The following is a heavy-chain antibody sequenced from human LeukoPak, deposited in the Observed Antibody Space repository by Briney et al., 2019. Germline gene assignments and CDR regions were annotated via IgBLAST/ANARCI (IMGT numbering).Heavy chain of an antibody. CDR3: ARGRVRDAFDV. V-gene: IGHV4-59*01. Sequence: SETLSLTCTVSGGSISNYCWSWIRRPPGKGLEWIGYIYYSGSTLYNPSLKSRVTISVDTSKNQFSLKLSSVTDADTAVYHCARGRVRDAFDVWGQGTMVTVSS. J-gene: IGHJ3*01. D-gene: IGHD4-11*01. CDR2: IYYSGST. CDR1: GGSISNYC.